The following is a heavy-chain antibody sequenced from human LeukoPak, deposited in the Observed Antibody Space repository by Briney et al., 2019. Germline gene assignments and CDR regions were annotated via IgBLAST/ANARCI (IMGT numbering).Heavy chain of an antibody. J-gene: IGHJ4*02. CDR3: ARLPSKAAAVNFDY. D-gene: IGHD6-13*01. Sequence: GESPKISCKGSGYSFTSYWIGWVRQMPGKGLEWMGIIYPGDSDTRYSPSFQGRVTISADKSISTAYLQWSSLKASDTAMYYCARLPSKAAAVNFDYWGQGTLVTVSS. CDR1: GYSFTSYW. V-gene: IGHV5-51*01. CDR2: IYPGDSDT.